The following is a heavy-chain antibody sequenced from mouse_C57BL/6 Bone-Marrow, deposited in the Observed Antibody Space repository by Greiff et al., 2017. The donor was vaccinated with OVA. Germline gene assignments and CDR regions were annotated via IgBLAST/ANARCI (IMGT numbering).Heavy chain of an antibody. Sequence: VQLQQPGAELVRPGTSVKLCCKASGYTFTSYWMHWVKQRPGQGLEWIGVIDPSDSYTNYNQKFKGKATLTVDTSSSTAYMQLSSLTSEDSAVYYCARGGYSNSYAMDYWGQGTSVTVSS. CDR3: ARGGYSNSYAMDY. D-gene: IGHD2-5*01. V-gene: IGHV1-59*01. CDR2: IDPSDSYT. J-gene: IGHJ4*01. CDR1: GYTFTSYW.